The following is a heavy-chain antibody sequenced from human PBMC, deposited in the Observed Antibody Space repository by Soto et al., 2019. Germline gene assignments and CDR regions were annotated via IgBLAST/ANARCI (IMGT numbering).Heavy chain of an antibody. CDR3: ARDTPPTDY. Sequence: QVQLVQYGAEVKKPGASVKVSCRTSSYTFTSSHISWVRQAPGQGLEWMGWISAYNTNTNYAQKFQGRVTMTTDTLTSTAYMELRSLRSDDTAVYYCARDTPPTDYWGQGTLVTVSS. CDR1: SYTFTSSH. J-gene: IGHJ4*02. CDR2: ISAYNTNT. V-gene: IGHV1-18*01.